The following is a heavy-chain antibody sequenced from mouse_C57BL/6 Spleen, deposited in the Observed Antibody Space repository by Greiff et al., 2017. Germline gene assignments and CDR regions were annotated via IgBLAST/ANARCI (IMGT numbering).Heavy chain of an antibody. J-gene: IGHJ4*01. CDR1: GYSFTDYN. Sequence: EVQLQESGPELVKPGASVKISCKASGYSFTDYNMNWVKQSNGKSLEWIGVINPNYGTTSYNKKFKGKATLTADKSYSTAYMQLNSLTSEASAVYYCARAYYDGSSYRYAMDYWGQGTSVTVSS. V-gene: IGHV1-39*01. CDR2: INPNYGTT. CDR3: ARAYYDGSSYRYAMDY. D-gene: IGHD1-1*01.